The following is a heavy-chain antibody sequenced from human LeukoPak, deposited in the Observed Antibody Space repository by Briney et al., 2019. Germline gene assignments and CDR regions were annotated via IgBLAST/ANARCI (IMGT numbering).Heavy chain of an antibody. V-gene: IGHV1-2*02. Sequence: ASVKVSCKASGYTFTGYYIHWVRQAPGQGLEWMGWMNPNSGDTNSAQSFQGRVTMTRETSISTAYMELSRLRFDDTAVYYCARRYCSGGSCYSAFDYWGQGTLVTVSS. D-gene: IGHD2-15*01. CDR3: ARRYCSGGSCYSAFDY. CDR1: GYTFTGYY. J-gene: IGHJ4*02. CDR2: MNPNSGDT.